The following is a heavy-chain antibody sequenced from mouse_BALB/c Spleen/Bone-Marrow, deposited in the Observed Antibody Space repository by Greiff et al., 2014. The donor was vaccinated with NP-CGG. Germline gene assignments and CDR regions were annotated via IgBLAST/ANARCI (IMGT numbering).Heavy chain of an antibody. V-gene: IGHV1S22*01. J-gene: IGHJ2*01. CDR3: ARWLLLDY. D-gene: IGHD2-3*01. Sequence: LQQPGSELVRPGASVKLSCKASGYTFTSYWMHWAKQRPGQGLEWIGNIYPGTGSTNYDEKFKSKATLTVDTSSRTAYMQLSSLTSEDSAVYYCARWLLLDYWGQGTTLTVSS. CDR2: IYPGTGST. CDR1: GYTFTSYW.